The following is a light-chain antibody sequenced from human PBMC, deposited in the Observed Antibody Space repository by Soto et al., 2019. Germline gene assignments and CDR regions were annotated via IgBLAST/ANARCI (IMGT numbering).Light chain of an antibody. CDR2: DTS. V-gene: IGKV3-20*01. J-gene: IGKJ1*01. CDR3: QQYDSSPWT. Sequence: EIVLTQSPGTLSLSPVERATLSCSASQSVSSSYLAWYQQTPGQAPRLLVYDTSYRATGVPDRFSGSGSGTDFTLTISRLEPEDSAVYYCQQYDSSPWTFGQGTKVDIK. CDR1: QSVSSSY.